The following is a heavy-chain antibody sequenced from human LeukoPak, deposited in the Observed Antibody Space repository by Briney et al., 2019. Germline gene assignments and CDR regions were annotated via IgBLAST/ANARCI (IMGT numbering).Heavy chain of an antibody. CDR2: IIPILGIA. V-gene: IGHV1-69*04. D-gene: IGHD2-2*01. CDR1: GGTFSSYA. Sequence: GASVKVSCKASGGTFSSYAISWVRQAPGQGLEWMGRIIPILGIANYAQKFQGRATITADKSTSTAYMELSSLRSEDTAVYYCARIRPGVADLAFDYWGQGTLVTVSS. J-gene: IGHJ4*02. CDR3: ARIRPGVADLAFDY.